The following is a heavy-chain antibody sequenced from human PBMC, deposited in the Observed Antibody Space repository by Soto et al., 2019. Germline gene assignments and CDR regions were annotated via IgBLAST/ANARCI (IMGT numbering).Heavy chain of an antibody. J-gene: IGHJ4*02. CDR2: IYTSGST. Sequence: PSETLSLTCTVSGGSISSYYWSWIRQPAGKGLEWIGRIYTSGSTNYNPSLKSRVTMSVDTSKNQFSLKLSSVTAADTAVYYCLGTAMVGHYFDYWGQGTLVTVSS. CDR3: LGTAMVGHYFDY. V-gene: IGHV4-4*07. CDR1: GGSISSYY. D-gene: IGHD5-18*01.